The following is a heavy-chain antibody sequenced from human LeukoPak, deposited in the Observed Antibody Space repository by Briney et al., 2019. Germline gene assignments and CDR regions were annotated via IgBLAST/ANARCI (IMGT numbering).Heavy chain of an antibody. J-gene: IGHJ4*02. V-gene: IGHV1-18*01. Sequence: ASVKVSCKASGYIFTNYGLTWVRQAPGQGLEWMGWLSPYNGNTNYAQRLQGRVTLTADTSTRTVYLELRSLRSDDPAVYYCARGNYDFWSGNYTGGDYWGQGTLVTVSS. CDR3: ARGNYDFWSGNYTGGDY. CDR1: GYIFTNYG. D-gene: IGHD3-3*01. CDR2: LSPYNGNT.